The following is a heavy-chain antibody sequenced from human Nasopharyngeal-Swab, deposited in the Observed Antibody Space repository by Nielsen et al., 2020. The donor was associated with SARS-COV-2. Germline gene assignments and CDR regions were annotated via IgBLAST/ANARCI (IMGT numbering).Heavy chain of an antibody. CDR3: ARWTYYYYNMDV. CDR1: GGSISSGDYN. D-gene: IGHD3/OR15-3a*01. Sequence: SETLSLTCTVSGGSISSGDYNWSWIRQPPGKGLEWLWYIYYRGSTHYNPSLKSRLTISVDTSKNQFSLKLSSVTAADTAVYYCARWTYYYYNMDVWGKGTTVTVSS. CDR2: IYYRGST. V-gene: IGHV4-30-4*01. J-gene: IGHJ6*03.